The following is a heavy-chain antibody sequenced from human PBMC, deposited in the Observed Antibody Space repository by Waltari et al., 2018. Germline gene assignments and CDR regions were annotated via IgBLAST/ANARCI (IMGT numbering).Heavy chain of an antibody. CDR2: IMGSGCSR. CDR1: GLTFSRYA. D-gene: IGHD1-1*01. V-gene: IGHV3-23*04. Sequence: EVQLVESGGGLVQPGGSLGLSCAASGLTFSRYAMSWVRQAPGKGLGWVSAIMGSGCSRYYADSVNGRFTSSRDNSKNTLYLQMNSLSAEDTAVYYCAKEGGYSRAFDIWGQGTMVTVSS. J-gene: IGHJ3*02. CDR3: AKEGGYSRAFDI.